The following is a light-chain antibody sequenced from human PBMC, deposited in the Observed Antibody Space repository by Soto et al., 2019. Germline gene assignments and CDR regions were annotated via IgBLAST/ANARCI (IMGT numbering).Light chain of an antibody. CDR3: HQYHNWPLT. CDR2: DTS. Sequence: EIVMTQSPATLSVSPGEGATLSCGSSQNIRNNVAWYEQKPGQARRLLFSDTSTRATTVPARFNGSESGTEFSLAISNLQSENFAVYYCHQYHNWPLTFGGGTKVDIK. V-gene: IGKV3-15*01. CDR1: QNIRNN. J-gene: IGKJ4*01.